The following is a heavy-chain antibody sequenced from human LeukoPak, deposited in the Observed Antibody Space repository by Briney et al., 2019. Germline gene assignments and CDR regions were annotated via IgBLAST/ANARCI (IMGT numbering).Heavy chain of an antibody. V-gene: IGHV4-39*01. CDR3: ARPKGPVGALNY. D-gene: IGHD1-26*01. CDR1: GGSISSSSYY. CDR2: IYYSGST. Sequence: SETLSLTCTVSGGSISSSSYYWGWIRQPPGKGLEWIGSIYYSGSTYYNPSLKSRVTISVDTSKNQFSLKLSSVTAADTAVYYCARPKGPVGALNYWGQGTLVTVSS. J-gene: IGHJ4*02.